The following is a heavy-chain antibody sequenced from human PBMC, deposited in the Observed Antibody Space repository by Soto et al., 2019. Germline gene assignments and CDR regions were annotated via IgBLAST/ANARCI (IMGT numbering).Heavy chain of an antibody. J-gene: IGHJ5*02. CDR1: GFICENRG. Sequence: PGGSLGLCCAASGFICENRGMRWDRQTPGKGLEWISSISGSGFKKYYADSVKGRFTISRDNSKSTVYLELNNLSAEDTAVYHCAKNQGVELVPLATVDWFDPWGQGSVVTVSS. D-gene: IGHD1-26*01. CDR2: ISGSGFKK. CDR3: AKNQGVELVPLATVDWFDP. V-gene: IGHV3-23*01.